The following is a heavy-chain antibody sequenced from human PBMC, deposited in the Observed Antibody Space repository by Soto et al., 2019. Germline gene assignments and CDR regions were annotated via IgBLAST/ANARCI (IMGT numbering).Heavy chain of an antibody. CDR3: AMQASGLDAPFDY. D-gene: IGHD2-2*01. CDR2: VSAAADST. J-gene: IGHJ4*02. V-gene: IGHV3-23*01. Sequence: GGSLRLSCVGSGFTFSSRPVTCVRQAPWKGVEWVSLVSAAADSTYYADSVKGRFRISRVNSKNTVYLQMNNLRVDDSAVYFCAMQASGLDAPFDYWGPGTMVTVSS. CDR1: GFTFSSRP.